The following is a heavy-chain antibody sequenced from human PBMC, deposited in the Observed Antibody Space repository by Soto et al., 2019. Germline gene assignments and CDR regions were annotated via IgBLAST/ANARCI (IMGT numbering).Heavy chain of an antibody. CDR1: GFTFSSYG. J-gene: IGHJ6*02. Sequence: GGSLRLSCAASGFTFSSYGMHWVRQAPGKGLEWVAVIWYDGSNKYYADSVKGRFTISRDNSKNTLYLQMNSLRAEDTAVYYCARDLQGGYDGAMDVWGQGTTVTVSS. CDR3: ARDLQGGYDGAMDV. CDR2: IWYDGSNK. V-gene: IGHV3-33*01. D-gene: IGHD5-12*01.